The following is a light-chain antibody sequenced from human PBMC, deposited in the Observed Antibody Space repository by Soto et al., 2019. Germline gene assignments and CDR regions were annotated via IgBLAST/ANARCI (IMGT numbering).Light chain of an antibody. V-gene: IGLV2-14*01. CDR3: SSFTSSSTDV. CDR2: EVS. CDR1: SRDIGAYRF. J-gene: IGLJ1*01. Sequence: QSALTQPASVSGSPGQSITISCTGTSRDIGAYRFVSWYQQHPGKAPKLMIYEVSNRPSGVSDRFSASKSGNTASLTISGLQAEDEADYFCSSFTSSSTDVFGTGTKLTVL.